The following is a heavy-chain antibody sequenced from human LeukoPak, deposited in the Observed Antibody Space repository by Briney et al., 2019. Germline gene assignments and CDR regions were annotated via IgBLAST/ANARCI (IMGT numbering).Heavy chain of an antibody. CDR1: GYTFTSYR. J-gene: IGHJ5*02. V-gene: IGHV1-18*01. Sequence: GASVKVSCKASGYTFTSYRIIWVRQAPGQGLELMGWISGYNGNTNYAQKLQGRVTMTTDTSMSTASMELRSLTSDDTAVYYCARLELGPRSWFDPWGQGTLVFVSS. D-gene: IGHD7-27*01. CDR2: ISGYNGNT. CDR3: ARLELGPRSWFDP.